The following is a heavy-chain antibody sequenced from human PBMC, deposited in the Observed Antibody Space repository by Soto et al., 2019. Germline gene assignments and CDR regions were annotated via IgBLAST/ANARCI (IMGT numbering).Heavy chain of an antibody. J-gene: IGHJ4*02. CDR2: INPRGGST. CDR3: AKDMVHGRTQSFGGDY. CDR1: GYTFTSYY. V-gene: IGHV1-46*01. D-gene: IGHD2-15*01. Sequence: ASLKVSCKASGYTFTSYYMHWVRQAPGQGLEWMGIINPRGGSTSNAQKFQGRVTMTRDTSTSTVYMELSSLRSEDTAVYYCAKDMVHGRTQSFGGDYWGQGTLVTVSS.